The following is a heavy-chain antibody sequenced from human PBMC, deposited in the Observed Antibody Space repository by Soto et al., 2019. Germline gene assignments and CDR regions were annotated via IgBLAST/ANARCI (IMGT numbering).Heavy chain of an antibody. J-gene: IGHJ5*02. CDR1: GFTFSSYG. V-gene: IGHV3-33*01. D-gene: IGHD3-3*01. CDR2: IWDDGSNK. CDR3: ARDKTITIFGVVTEKRSNWFDP. Sequence: QVQLVESGGGVVQPGRSLRLSCAASGFTFSSYGMHWVRQAPGKGLEWVAVIWDDGSNKYYADSVKGRFTISRDNSKNKRYLQMISLRAEDTAVYYCARDKTITIFGVVTEKRSNWFDPWGQGTLVTVSS.